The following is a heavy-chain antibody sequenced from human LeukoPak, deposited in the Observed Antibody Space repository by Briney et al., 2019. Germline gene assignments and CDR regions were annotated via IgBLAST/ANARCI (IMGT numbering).Heavy chain of an antibody. J-gene: IGHJ4*02. CDR1: GGSISSSSYY. Sequence: SETLSLTCTVSGGSISSSSYYWGWIRQPPGKGLEWIGFIYYSGSTNYNPSLKSRVTISVDTSKNQFSLKLSSVTAADTAVYYCARQLCSGGSRYGLSFDYWGQGTLVTVSS. CDR3: ARQLCSGGSRYGLSFDY. D-gene: IGHD2-15*01. V-gene: IGHV4-61*05. CDR2: IYYSGST.